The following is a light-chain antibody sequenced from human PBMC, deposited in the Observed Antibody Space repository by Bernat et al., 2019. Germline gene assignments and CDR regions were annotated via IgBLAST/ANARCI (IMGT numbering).Light chain of an antibody. CDR1: SSDIGAYNY. J-gene: IGLJ3*02. V-gene: IGLV2-14*01. Sequence: QSALTQPASLSGSPGQSITISCTGTSSDIGAYNYVSWYQQHPGKAPKLMIYDVTNRPSGVSNRFSGSKSGNTASLSISGLQADDEADYYCSSYTSSTTLVFGGGTKVTVL. CDR3: SSYTSSTTLV. CDR2: DVT.